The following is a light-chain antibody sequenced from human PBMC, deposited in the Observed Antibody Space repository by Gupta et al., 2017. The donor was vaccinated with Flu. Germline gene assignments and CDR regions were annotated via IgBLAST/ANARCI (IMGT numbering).Light chain of an antibody. Sequence: WYQQRSGTSPTTVIDEDNLRPSGVPDRFAGSIDSSYNYASLTISGLKTEDEAAYYCQSSEAFGGGTTLTVI. CDR2: EDN. V-gene: IGLV6-57*01. CDR3: QSSEA. J-gene: IGLJ3*02.